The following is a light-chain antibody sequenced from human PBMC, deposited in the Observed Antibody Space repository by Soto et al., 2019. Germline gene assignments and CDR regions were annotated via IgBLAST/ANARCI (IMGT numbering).Light chain of an antibody. J-gene: IGLJ2*01. CDR1: SSNIGAGFE. Sequence: QSVLTQPPSVSGAPGHRVTISCSGGSSNIGAGFEVHWYQQFPGRPPKLLIFGNSKRPSGVSNRFSGSKSGTSASLAISGLQAEDEADYHCQSYDNSLSGVVFGGGTKLTVL. CDR3: QSYDNSLSGVV. V-gene: IGLV1-40*01. CDR2: GNS.